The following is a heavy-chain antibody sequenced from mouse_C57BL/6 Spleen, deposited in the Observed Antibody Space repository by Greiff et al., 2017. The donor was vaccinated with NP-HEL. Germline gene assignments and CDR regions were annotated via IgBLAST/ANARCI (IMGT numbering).Heavy chain of an antibody. CDR1: GYTFTSYW. J-gene: IGHJ2*01. CDR2: IHPNSGST. D-gene: IGHD1-1*01. CDR3: ARSPLLLRYCDY. V-gene: IGHV1-64*01. Sequence: QVQLQQPGAELVKPGASVKLSCKASGYTFTSYWMHWVKQRPGQGLEWIGMIHPNSGSTNYNEKFKSKATLTVDKSSSTAYMQLSSLTSEDSAVYYCARSPLLLRYCDYWGQGTTLTVSS.